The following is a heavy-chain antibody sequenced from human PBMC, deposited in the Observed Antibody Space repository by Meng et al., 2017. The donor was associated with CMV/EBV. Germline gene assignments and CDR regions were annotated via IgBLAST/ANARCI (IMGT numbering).Heavy chain of an antibody. CDR1: GFTFSSDS. J-gene: IGHJ4*02. CDR3: AKGWELPPFDY. D-gene: IGHD2-15*01. V-gene: IGHV3-23*01. CDR2: ISGSGGST. Sequence: VSLCGSGGGLLHLGGSLSLSGADYGFTFSSDSMSWVRQAPGKGLEWVSAISGSGGSTDYADSVKGRFTISRDNSKNTLYLQMNSLRAEDTAVYYCAKGWELPPFDYWGQGTLVTVSS.